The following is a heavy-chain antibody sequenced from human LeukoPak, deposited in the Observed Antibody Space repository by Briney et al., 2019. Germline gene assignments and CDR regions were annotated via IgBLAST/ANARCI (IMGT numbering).Heavy chain of an antibody. J-gene: IGHJ6*04. V-gene: IGHV1-18*04. Sequence: ASVKVSCKASGYTFTSYGISWVRQAPGQGLEWMGWISAYNGNTNYAQKLQGRVTMTTDTSTSTAYMELRSLRSDDTAVYYCATGGVQLERPGYYYGMDVWGKGTAVTVSS. D-gene: IGHD1-1*01. CDR3: ATGGVQLERPGYYYGMDV. CDR1: GYTFTSYG. CDR2: ISAYNGNT.